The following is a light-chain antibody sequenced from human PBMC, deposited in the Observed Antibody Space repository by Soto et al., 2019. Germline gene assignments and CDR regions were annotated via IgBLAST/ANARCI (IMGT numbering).Light chain of an antibody. V-gene: IGLV2-11*01. CDR1: GSDVGGYNY. Sequence: QSALTQPRSVSGSPGQSVTISCTGTGSDVGGYNYVSWYQQHPGKAPKLMINDVTKRPSGVPDRFSGSKSGNTASLTISGLHAEDEADYYCCSYAGSYTLVFGGGTKVTVL. J-gene: IGLJ2*01. CDR2: DVT. CDR3: CSYAGSYTLV.